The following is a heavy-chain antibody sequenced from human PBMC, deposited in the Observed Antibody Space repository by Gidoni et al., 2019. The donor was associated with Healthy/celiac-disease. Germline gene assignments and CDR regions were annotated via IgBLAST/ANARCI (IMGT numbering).Heavy chain of an antibody. CDR1: GFTFSSYW. Sequence: EVQLVESGGGLVQPGGSLRLSCAASGFTFSSYWMSWVSQAPGKGLEWVANIKQDGSEKYYVDSVKGRFTISRDNAKNSLYLQMNSLRAEDTAVYYCARDPSRDGDNREGYYYYYGMDVWGQGTTVTVSS. V-gene: IGHV3-7*01. CDR2: IKQDGSEK. CDR3: ARDPSRDGDNREGYYYYYGMDV. J-gene: IGHJ6*02. D-gene: IGHD1-26*01.